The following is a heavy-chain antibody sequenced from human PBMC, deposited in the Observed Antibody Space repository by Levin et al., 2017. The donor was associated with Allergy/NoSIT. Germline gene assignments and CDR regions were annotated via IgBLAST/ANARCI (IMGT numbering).Heavy chain of an antibody. CDR2: IKQDGTEK. Sequence: PGESLKISCAASGFTFSSYWMTWVRQAPGKGLEWVVNIKQDGTEKYYVDSVRGRFTISRDNAKNSLNLQMNSLRAEDTAVYYCARKAWSNSWYDYWGQGTLVTVSS. CDR1: GFTFSSYW. D-gene: IGHD6-13*01. CDR3: ARKAWSNSWYDY. J-gene: IGHJ4*02. V-gene: IGHV3-7*01.